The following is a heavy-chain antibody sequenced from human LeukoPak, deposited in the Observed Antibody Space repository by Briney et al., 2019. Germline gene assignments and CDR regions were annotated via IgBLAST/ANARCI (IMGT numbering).Heavy chain of an antibody. CDR3: ARDPVPADSGWYLHFDY. CDR1: GYTFTSYY. CDR2: INPSGGST. D-gene: IGHD6-19*01. V-gene: IGHV1-46*01. J-gene: IGHJ4*02. Sequence: GASVKVSCKASGYTFTSYYMHWVRQAPGQGLEWMGIINPSGGSTSYAQKFQGRVTMTRDTSTRTVYMELSSLRSEDTAVYYCARDPVPADSGWYLHFDYWGQGTLVTVSS.